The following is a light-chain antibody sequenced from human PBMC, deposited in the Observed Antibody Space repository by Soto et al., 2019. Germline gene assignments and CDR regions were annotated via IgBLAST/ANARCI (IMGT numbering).Light chain of an antibody. Sequence: PGERATLSCRASQSVSSSYLAWYQQKPGQAPRLLIYAASSRAAGIPDRFSGSGSGTDFTLTISRLEPEDFAVYYCQHYKNPLYTLGRGTKLE. CDR3: QHYKNPLYT. J-gene: IGKJ2*01. CDR1: QSVSSSY. V-gene: IGKV3-20*01. CDR2: AAS.